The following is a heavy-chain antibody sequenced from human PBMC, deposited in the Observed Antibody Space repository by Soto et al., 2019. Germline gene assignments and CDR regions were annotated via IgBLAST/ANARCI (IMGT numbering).Heavy chain of an antibody. Sequence: EVQLVESGGGLVQRGGSLRLSCAASGFTFGGYSMNWVRQAPGKGLEWVSYISSGSKTIFYADPVKGRFTVSRDNAKNTQYLQMNSLRDEDTAVYYCAREDILGARSFDYWGQGTLVTVSS. CDR3: AREDILGARSFDY. D-gene: IGHD1-26*01. CDR2: ISSGSKTI. CDR1: GFTFGGYS. J-gene: IGHJ4*02. V-gene: IGHV3-48*02.